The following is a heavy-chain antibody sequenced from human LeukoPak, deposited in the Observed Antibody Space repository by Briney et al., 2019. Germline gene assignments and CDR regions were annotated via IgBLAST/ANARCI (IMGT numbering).Heavy chain of an antibody. V-gene: IGHV1-18*01. J-gene: IGHJ4*02. D-gene: IGHD3-3*01. CDR1: GGAFSRYA. CDR2: ISAYNGNT. CDR3: AGDTTIFGVALYYFDY. Sequence: ASVKVSCKASGGAFSRYAISWVRQAPGQGLEWMGWISAYNGNTNYAQKLQGRVTMTTDTSTSTAYMELRSLRSDDTAVYYCAGDTTIFGVALYYFDYWGQGTLVTVSS.